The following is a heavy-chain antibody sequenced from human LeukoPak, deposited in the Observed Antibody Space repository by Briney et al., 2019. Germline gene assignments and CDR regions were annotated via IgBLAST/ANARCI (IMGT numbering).Heavy chain of an antibody. V-gene: IGHV4-31*03. Sequence: SSETPSLTCTVSGAYISDDYYYWSWIRQPPGKGLEWIGSIYVTENTYYNPSLKSRLTISVDTSKNQFSLRMNSVTAADTAVYYCARVFLGYCASTCSALHFDPWGQGTLVTVSS. CDR1: GAYISDDYYY. D-gene: IGHD2-8*01. CDR3: ARVFLGYCASTCSALHFDP. CDR2: IYVTENT. J-gene: IGHJ5*02.